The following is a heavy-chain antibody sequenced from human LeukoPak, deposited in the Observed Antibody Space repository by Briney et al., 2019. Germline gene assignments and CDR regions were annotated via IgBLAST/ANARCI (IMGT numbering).Heavy chain of an antibody. J-gene: IGHJ4*02. CDR1: GYTFTGYY. CDR2: INPNSGGT. Sequence: ASVKVSCKASGYTFTGYYMHWVRQAPGLGLEWMGRINPNSGGTNYAQKFQGRVTMTRDTSISTAYMELSRLRSDDTAVYYCARNSGGIVVVPTAAPDYWGRGTLVTVSS. D-gene: IGHD2-2*01. V-gene: IGHV1-2*06. CDR3: ARNSGGIVVVPTAAPDY.